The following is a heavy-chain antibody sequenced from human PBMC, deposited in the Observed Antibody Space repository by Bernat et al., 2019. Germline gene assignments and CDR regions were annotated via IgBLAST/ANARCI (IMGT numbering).Heavy chain of an antibody. CDR3: ARDRGYSYGYIGFDY. V-gene: IGHV3-30*03. CDR2: VSSDGSEK. D-gene: IGHD5-18*01. CDR1: GFTFSSYG. J-gene: IGHJ4*02. Sequence: QVRLVESGGGVVQPGRSLRLSCAASGFTFSSYGIHWVRQAPGQGLEWVAVVSSDGSEKHRADSVKGGFTISRDNAKNTLYLQMNSLRAEDTAVYYCARDRGYSYGYIGFDYWGQGTLVTVSA.